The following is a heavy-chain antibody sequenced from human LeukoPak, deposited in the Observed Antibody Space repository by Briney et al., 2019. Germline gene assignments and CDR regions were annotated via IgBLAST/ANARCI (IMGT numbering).Heavy chain of an antibody. CDR3: ARAHYYDSSGYYGGGYPDY. Sequence: ASVKVSCKASGGTFSSYAISWVRQAPGQGLEWMGGIIPIFGTANYAQKFQGRVTITADESTSTAYMELRSLRSDDTAVYYCARAHYYDSSGYYGGGYPDYWGQGTLVTVSS. J-gene: IGHJ4*02. D-gene: IGHD3-22*01. CDR1: GGTFSSYA. V-gene: IGHV1-69*13. CDR2: IIPIFGTA.